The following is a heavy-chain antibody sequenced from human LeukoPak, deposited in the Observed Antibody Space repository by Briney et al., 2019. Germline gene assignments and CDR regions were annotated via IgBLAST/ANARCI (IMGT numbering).Heavy chain of an antibody. V-gene: IGHV4-39*07. D-gene: IGHD5-18*01. CDR2: IYYSGST. CDR1: GDSISSSSYY. J-gene: IGHJ6*03. CDR3: SGYSYGWYYYMNV. Sequence: SETLSLTCTVSGDSISSSSYYWGWLRQSPGKGLEWIGSIYYSGSTYYNPSPKSRVTISVDTSKNQFSLKLSSVTAADTAVYYCSGYSYGWYYYMNVWGKGTTVTVSS.